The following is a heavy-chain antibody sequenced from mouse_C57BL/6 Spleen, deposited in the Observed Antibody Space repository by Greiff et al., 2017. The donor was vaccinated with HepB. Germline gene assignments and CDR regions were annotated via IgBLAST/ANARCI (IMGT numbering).Heavy chain of an antibody. V-gene: IGHV1-26*01. D-gene: IGHD1-1*01. Sequence: VQLQQSGPELVKPGASVKISCKASGYTFTDYYMNWVKQSHGKSLEWIGDINPNNGGTSYNQKFKGKATLTVDKSSSTAYMELRSLTSEDSAVYYCATNPLYYYGSSYLYFDVWGTGTTVTVSS. CDR3: ATNPLYYYGSSYLYFDV. J-gene: IGHJ1*03. CDR2: INPNNGGT. CDR1: GYTFTDYY.